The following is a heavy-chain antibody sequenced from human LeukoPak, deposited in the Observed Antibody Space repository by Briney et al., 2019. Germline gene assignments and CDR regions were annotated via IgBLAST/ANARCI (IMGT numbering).Heavy chain of an antibody. CDR1: GFTFSSYG. D-gene: IGHD1-20*01. CDR2: IRYDGSNK. Sequence: GGSLRLSCAASGFTFSSYGMHWVRQAPGKGLEWVAFIRYDGSNKYYADSVKGRFTISRDNSKNTLYLQMNSLRAEDTAVYYCAKDKPEWYNWKNWFVPWGQGTLVTVSS. V-gene: IGHV3-30*02. CDR3: AKDKPEWYNWKNWFVP. J-gene: IGHJ5*02.